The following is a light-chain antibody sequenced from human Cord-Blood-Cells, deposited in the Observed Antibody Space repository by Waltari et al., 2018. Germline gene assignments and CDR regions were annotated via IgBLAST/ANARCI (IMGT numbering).Light chain of an antibody. Sequence: DIQMTQSPSSLSPSVGDRVTITCRASKSISSYLNWYQQKPVKDPQLLIYAASSLQSWVPSRFSGSGSATYFTLTISSLPPEDFATYYCQQSYSTPLTFGGGTKVEIK. CDR3: QQSYSTPLT. J-gene: IGKJ4*01. CDR2: AAS. V-gene: IGKV1-39*01. CDR1: KSISSY.